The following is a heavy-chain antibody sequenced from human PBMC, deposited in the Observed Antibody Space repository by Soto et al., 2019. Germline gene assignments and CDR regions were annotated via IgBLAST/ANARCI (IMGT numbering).Heavy chain of an antibody. CDR2: IYHSGST. Sequence: SETLSLTCTVSGYSISSGYYWGWIRPPPGKGLEWIGSIYHSGSTYYNPSLKSRVTISVDTSKNQFSLKLTSVTAADTAVYYCARDPQRLGGSYYFDYWGQGTLVTVSS. V-gene: IGHV4-38-2*02. J-gene: IGHJ4*02. D-gene: IGHD1-26*01. CDR3: ARDPQRLGGSYYFDY. CDR1: GYSISSGYY.